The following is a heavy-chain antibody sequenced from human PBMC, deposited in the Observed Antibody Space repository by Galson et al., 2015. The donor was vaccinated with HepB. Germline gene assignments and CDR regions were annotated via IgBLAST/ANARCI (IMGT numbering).Heavy chain of an antibody. CDR2: ISAYNGNT. CDR1: GYTFTSYG. J-gene: IGHJ3*02. V-gene: IGHV1-18*01. CDR3: ARVQGHIVVVIATPPSEIAVDI. D-gene: IGHD2-21*01. Sequence: SVKVSCKASGYTFTSYGISWVRQAPGQGLEWMGWISAYNGNTNYAQKLQGRVTMTTDTSTSTAYMELRSLRSDDTAVYYCARVQGHIVVVIATPPSEIAVDIWGQGTMVTVSS.